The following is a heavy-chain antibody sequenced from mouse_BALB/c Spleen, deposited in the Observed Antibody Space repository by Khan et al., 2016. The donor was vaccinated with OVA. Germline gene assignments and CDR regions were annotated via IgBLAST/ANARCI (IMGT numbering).Heavy chain of an antibody. CDR2: ISSVAYSI. V-gene: IGHV5-15*02. CDR3: ARRGFAY. Sequence: EVELVESGGGLVQPGGSRKLSCAASGFTFIDYGMAWVRQTPGKGPEWIAFISSVAYSIYYADTVTGRFTISRENAKNTLYLEMSSLRSDDTAMYYCARRGFAYWGQGTLVTVSA. CDR1: GFTFIDYG. J-gene: IGHJ3*01.